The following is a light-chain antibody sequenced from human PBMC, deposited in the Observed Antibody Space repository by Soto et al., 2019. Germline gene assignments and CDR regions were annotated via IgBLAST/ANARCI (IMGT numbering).Light chain of an antibody. J-gene: IGKJ4*01. V-gene: IGKV3-15*01. CDR1: QSISSN. Sequence: ILVLQSPARMSVPPGERAKLSWRPSQSISSNLASYHQQPRQPPRLLIYGASTRASGIPHRFSGSGSGTEFTLTISRLQSEDFAVYYCQQYNNWPPFTFGGGTKVDIK. CDR2: GAS. CDR3: QQYNNWPPFT.